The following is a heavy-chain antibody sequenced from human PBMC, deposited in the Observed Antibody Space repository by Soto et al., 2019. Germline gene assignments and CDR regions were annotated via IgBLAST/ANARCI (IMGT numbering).Heavy chain of an antibody. J-gene: IGHJ4*02. Sequence: QVQLVESGGGVVQPGRSLRLSCAASGFTFNIDGMHWVRQAPGKGLEWVSVIAYDGSNRYYADSVKGRFTISRDNSKNTLYLQMNSRRPEDTAVYYCAKDGGTGKYYDYWGQGTLVTVSS. CDR3: AKDGGTGKYYDY. V-gene: IGHV3-30*18. CDR2: IAYDGSNR. CDR1: GFTFNIDG. D-gene: IGHD2-8*02.